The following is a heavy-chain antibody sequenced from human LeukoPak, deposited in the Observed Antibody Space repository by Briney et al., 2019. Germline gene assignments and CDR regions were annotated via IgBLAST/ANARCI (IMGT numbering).Heavy chain of an antibody. J-gene: IGHJ4*02. CDR2: ISHVGIT. D-gene: IGHD6-19*01. Sequence: PSETLSLTCTVYGGSSSDYYWTWIRQPPGKGLEWIGEISHVGITNYSPSVQSRIKISIDPSNNQVSLKLTSLTAADTAVYYCARVKPAGAWLGYFDYWGQGTLVTVSS. CDR3: ARVKPAGAWLGYFDY. CDR1: GGSSSDYY. V-gene: IGHV4-34*01.